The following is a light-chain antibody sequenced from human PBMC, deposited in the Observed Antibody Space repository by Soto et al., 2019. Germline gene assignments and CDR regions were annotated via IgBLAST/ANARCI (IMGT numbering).Light chain of an antibody. J-gene: IGKJ4*01. CDR1: QSLLHSNGYNY. V-gene: IGKV2-28*01. Sequence: DLVMTQSPLSLPVTPGEPASISCRSSQSLLHSNGYNYLDWYLQKPGQSPQLLIYLGSNRASGVPDRCSGSGSGTDFTLKISRVEAEDVGVYYCMQALQSPTFGGGTKVEIK. CDR2: LGS. CDR3: MQALQSPT.